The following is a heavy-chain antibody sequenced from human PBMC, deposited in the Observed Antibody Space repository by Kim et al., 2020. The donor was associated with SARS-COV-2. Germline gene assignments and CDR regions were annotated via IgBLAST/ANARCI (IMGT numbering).Heavy chain of an antibody. Sequence: ASVKVSCKASGYTFTGYYMHWVRQAPGQGLEWMGWINPNSGGTNYAQKFQGWVTMTRDTSISTAYMERSRLRSDDTAVYYCARDTGDILTGYEDAFDIWGQGTMVTVSS. CDR2: INPNSGGT. J-gene: IGHJ3*02. V-gene: IGHV1-2*04. CDR3: ARDTGDILTGYEDAFDI. CDR1: GYTFTGYY. D-gene: IGHD3-9*01.